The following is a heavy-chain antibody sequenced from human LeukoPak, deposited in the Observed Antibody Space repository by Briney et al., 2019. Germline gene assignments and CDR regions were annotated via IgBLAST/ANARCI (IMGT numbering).Heavy chain of an antibody. CDR2: MNLNSGNT. Sequence: SVNVSCRASGYTFTSYDINCVRQATGQARELMGWMNLNSGNTLYTEESQGSVTMNQNTYISTAYMELSSLSSEHTAVYYGAREVVLWCGELFAPRPSAYYYGMDVWGQGTTVTVSS. D-gene: IGHD3-10*01. CDR3: AREVVLWCGELFAPRPSAYYYGMDV. CDR1: GYTFTSYD. J-gene: IGHJ6*02. V-gene: IGHV1-8*01.